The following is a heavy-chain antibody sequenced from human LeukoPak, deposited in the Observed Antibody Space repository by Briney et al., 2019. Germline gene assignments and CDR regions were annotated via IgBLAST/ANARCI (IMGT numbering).Heavy chain of an antibody. CDR2: IIPIFGTA. Sequence: SVKVSCKASGGTFSSYAISWVRQAPGQGLEWMGGIIPIFGTANYAQKFQGRVTITADKSTSTAYMDLRSLRSDDTAVYYCARVRNSGFRYVDSWGQGTLVTVSS. CDR1: GGTFSSYA. J-gene: IGHJ4*02. CDR3: ARVRNSGFRYVDS. D-gene: IGHD5-12*01. V-gene: IGHV1-69*06.